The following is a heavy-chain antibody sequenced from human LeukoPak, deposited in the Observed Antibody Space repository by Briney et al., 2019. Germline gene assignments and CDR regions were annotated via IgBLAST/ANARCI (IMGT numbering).Heavy chain of an antibody. CDR2: INHSGST. J-gene: IGHJ4*02. Sequence: SETLSLTCAVYGGSFSGYYWSWIRQPPGKGLEWIGEINHSGSTNYNPSLKSRVTISVETSKNQFSLKLSSVTAADTAVYYCARVGLYSSSWLKAMYYFDYWGEGTLVTVSS. CDR3: ARVGLYSSSWLKAMYYFDY. CDR1: GGSFSGYY. V-gene: IGHV4-34*01. D-gene: IGHD6-13*01.